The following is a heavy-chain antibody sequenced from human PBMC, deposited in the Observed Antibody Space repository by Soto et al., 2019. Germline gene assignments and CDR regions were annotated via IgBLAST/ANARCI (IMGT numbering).Heavy chain of an antibody. J-gene: IGHJ6*03. D-gene: IGHD1-20*01. CDR2: IYWDDDK. CDR3: AHSEGKVYHYYYYMDV. Sequence: QITLKESGPTLVKPTQTLTLTCTFSGFSLSTSGVGVGWIRQPPGKSLEWLALIYWDDDKRYSPSLKSRLTITKDTTKNQVVLTMTNMDPVDTATYYCAHSEGKVYHYYYYMDVWGKGTTVTVSS. CDR1: GFSLSTSGVG. V-gene: IGHV2-5*02.